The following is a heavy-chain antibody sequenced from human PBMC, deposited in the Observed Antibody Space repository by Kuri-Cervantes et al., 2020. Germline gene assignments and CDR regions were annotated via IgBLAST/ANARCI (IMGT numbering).Heavy chain of an antibody. CDR3: AAEAPNYYDSSGYNFDY. J-gene: IGHJ4*02. CDR2: IKQDGSEK. CDR1: GFTFSSYW. Sequence: GGSLRLSCAASGFTFSSYWMSWVRQAPGKGLEWVANIKQDGSEKYYVDSVKGRFTISRDNAKNSLYLQMNSLRAEDTAVYYCAAEAPNYYDSSGYNFDYWGRGTLVTVSS. V-gene: IGHV3-7*03. D-gene: IGHD3-22*01.